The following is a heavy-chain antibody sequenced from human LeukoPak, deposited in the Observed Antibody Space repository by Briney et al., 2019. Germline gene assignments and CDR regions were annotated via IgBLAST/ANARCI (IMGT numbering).Heavy chain of an antibody. CDR2: ISSSSSTI. D-gene: IGHD4-17*01. CDR1: GFTFSSYS. V-gene: IGHV3-48*02. CDR3: ARAGVTTVTRGWFDP. J-gene: IGHJ5*02. Sequence: GVSLRLSCAASGFTFSSYSMNWVRQAPGKGLEWVSYISSSSSTIYYADSVKGRFTISRDNAKNSLYLQMNSLRDEDTAVYYCARAGVTTVTRGWFDPWGQGTLVTVSS.